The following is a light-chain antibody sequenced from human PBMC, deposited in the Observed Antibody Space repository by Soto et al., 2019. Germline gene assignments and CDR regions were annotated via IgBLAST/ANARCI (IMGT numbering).Light chain of an antibody. Sequence: EIVLRQSPATLSLSPGESATLSCRASQSVSSYLAWYQQKPGQAPRLLIYDASNRATGIPARFSGSGSGTDFTLTIRSLEPEDFAVYYCQQSSNWPPITFGQGKRLEIK. CDR3: QQSSNWPPIT. CDR1: QSVSSY. V-gene: IGKV3-11*01. J-gene: IGKJ5*01. CDR2: DAS.